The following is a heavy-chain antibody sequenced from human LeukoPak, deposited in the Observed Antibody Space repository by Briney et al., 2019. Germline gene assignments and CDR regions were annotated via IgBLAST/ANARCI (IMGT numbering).Heavy chain of an antibody. D-gene: IGHD3-10*01. CDR2: IYSGGNT. V-gene: IGHV3-66*02. Sequence: GGSLRLSCAASGFTVSSNYMSWVRQAPGKGLEWVSIIYSGGNTYYADSVKGRFTISRDNSKNTLYLQMNSLRAEDTAVYYCARDARYGEIDYWGQGTLVTVSP. J-gene: IGHJ4*02. CDR1: GFTVSSNY. CDR3: ARDARYGEIDY.